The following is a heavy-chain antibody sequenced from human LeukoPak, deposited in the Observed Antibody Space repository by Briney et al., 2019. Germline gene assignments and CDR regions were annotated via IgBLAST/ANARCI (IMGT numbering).Heavy chain of an antibody. V-gene: IGHV3-48*03. D-gene: IGHD2-15*01. CDR2: ISSSGSTI. J-gene: IGHJ4*02. CDR3: ARVPQNRGWWFDY. Sequence: PGGSLRLPGAPPGLTFSVYEMNWVGQAPGKGLGGVSYISSSGSTIYYADSVKGRFTISRDNAKNSLYLQMNSLRAEDTAVYYCARVPQNRGWWFDYWGQGTLVTVSS. CDR1: GLTFSVYE.